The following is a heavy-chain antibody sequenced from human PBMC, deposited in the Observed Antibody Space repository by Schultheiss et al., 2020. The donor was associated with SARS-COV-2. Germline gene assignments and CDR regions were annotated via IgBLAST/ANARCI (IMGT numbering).Heavy chain of an antibody. V-gene: IGHV4-4*07. Sequence: SETLSLTCAVYGGSFSSYYWSWIRQPAGKGLEWIGRIYTSGSTNYNPSLKSRVTMSVDTSKNQFSLKLSSVTAADTAVYYCAREGAAAGDNTLYYYYGMDVWGQGTTVTVSS. CDR1: GGSFSSYY. J-gene: IGHJ6*02. CDR3: AREGAAAGDNTLYYYYGMDV. D-gene: IGHD6-13*01. CDR2: IYTSGST.